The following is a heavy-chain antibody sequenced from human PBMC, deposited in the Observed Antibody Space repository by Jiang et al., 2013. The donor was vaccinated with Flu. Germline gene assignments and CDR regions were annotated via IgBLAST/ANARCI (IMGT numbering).Heavy chain of an antibody. CDR1: GYTFSSYG. V-gene: IGHV1-18*01. D-gene: IGHD4-17*01. Sequence: SGAEVKMPGASVKVSCKASGYTFSSYGITWVRQAPGQGLEWMGWISTYSGNTKYAQRLQGRVTMTTDTSTTTVYMEVRSLRSDDTAVFYCAREGYYGDYLDYWGQGTLVTVSS. J-gene: IGHJ4*02. CDR3: AREGYYGDYLDY. CDR2: ISTYSGNT.